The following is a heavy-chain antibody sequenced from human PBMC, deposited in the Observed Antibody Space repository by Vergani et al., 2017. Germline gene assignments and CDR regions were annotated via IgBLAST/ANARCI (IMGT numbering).Heavy chain of an antibody. D-gene: IGHD5-12*01. V-gene: IGHV3-9*01. CDR1: GITFWKFG. J-gene: IGHJ3*01. Sequence: EVDLVESGGGLAQPGGSLRLSCEASGITFWKFGMHWVRQGPGKGLEWVSGISWNSGAVDYADSVRGRFTISRDNAKNSLFLEMNSLRFEDTAVYLCTKGSVYYHDSAGHGYDPYTGFDLWGQGTLVTVSS. CDR3: TKGSVYYHDSAGHGYDPYTGFDL. CDR2: ISWNSGAV.